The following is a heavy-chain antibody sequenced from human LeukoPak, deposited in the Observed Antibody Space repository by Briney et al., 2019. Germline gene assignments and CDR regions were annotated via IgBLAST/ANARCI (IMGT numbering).Heavy chain of an antibody. D-gene: IGHD3-22*01. Sequence: SQTLSLTCAISGDSVSSNSAAWNWIRQSPSRGLEWLGRTYYRSKWYNDYAVSVKSRITINPDTSKNQFSLQLNSVTAADTAVYYCARDVTPLYYYDSRFDYWGQGTLVTVSS. CDR2: TYYRSKWYN. V-gene: IGHV6-1*01. J-gene: IGHJ4*02. CDR1: GDSVSSNSAA. CDR3: ARDVTPLYYYDSRFDY.